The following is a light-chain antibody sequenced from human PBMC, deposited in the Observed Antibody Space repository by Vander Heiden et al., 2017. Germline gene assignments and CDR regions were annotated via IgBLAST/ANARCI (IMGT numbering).Light chain of an antibody. CDR1: QSISSY. CDR3: QQSYSTPQT. V-gene: IGKV1-39*01. J-gene: IGKJ1*01. Sequence: DIQMTQSPSSLSASVGDRVTITCRASQSISSYLNWYQQKPGKAPKLLIYAASSLQSGVPSRFSGSGSGTDFTLTISSLKPEDFATYYCQQSYSTPQTFGQVTKVEIK. CDR2: AAS.